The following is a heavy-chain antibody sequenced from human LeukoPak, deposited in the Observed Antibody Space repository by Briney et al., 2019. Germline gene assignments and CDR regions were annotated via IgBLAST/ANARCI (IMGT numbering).Heavy chain of an antibody. Sequence: PGGSLRLSCAASGFTFSSYAMSWVRQAPGKGLEWVSSISSSSSYIYYADSVKGRFTISRDNAKNSLYLQMNSLRAEDTAVYYCARSYYDSSGYYPAEYWGQGTLVTVSS. CDR3: ARSYYDSSGYYPAEY. CDR1: GFTFSSYA. J-gene: IGHJ4*02. CDR2: ISSSSSYI. V-gene: IGHV3-21*01. D-gene: IGHD3-22*01.